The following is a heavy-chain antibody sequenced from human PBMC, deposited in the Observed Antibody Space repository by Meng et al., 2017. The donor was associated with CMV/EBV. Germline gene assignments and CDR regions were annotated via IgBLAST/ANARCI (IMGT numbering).Heavy chain of an antibody. CDR3: ARAGYSSSWHY. V-gene: IGHV3-7*01. D-gene: IGHD6-6*01. J-gene: IGHJ4*02. CDR1: GFTFSSYW. CDR2: IKQDGSEK. Sequence: GESLKISCAASGFTFSSYWMSWVRQAPGKGLEWVANIKQDGSEKYYVDSVQGRFTISRYNAKNSLYLQMNSLRAEDTAVYYCARAGYSSSWHYWGQGTLVTVSS.